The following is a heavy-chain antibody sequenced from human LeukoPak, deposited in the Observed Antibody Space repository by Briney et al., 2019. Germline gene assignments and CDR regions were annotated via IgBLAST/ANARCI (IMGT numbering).Heavy chain of an antibody. CDR2: ISGDGGST. J-gene: IGHJ4*02. CDR3: AKDDQLERGADY. D-gene: IGHD1-1*01. Sequence: PGGSLRLSCAASGFTFDDYAMHWVRQAPGKGLEWVSLISGDGGSTYYADSVKGRFTISRDNSKNSLYLQMNSLGTEDTALYYCAKDDQLERGADYWGQGTLVTVSS. V-gene: IGHV3-43*02. CDR1: GFTFDDYA.